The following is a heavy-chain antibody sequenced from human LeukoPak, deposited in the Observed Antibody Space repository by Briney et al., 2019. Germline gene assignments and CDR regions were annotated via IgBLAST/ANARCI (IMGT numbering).Heavy chain of an antibody. D-gene: IGHD3-3*01. J-gene: IGHJ5*02. V-gene: IGHV1-18*01. CDR2: INAYNGNK. Sequence: ASVKVSCKASGYTFTRYGVSWVRQAAGQQLEWMGWINAYNGNKNNAQKLQGRPTMTTDTSTRTPYIDLRNLRSDDTPVYFCAWVFAVFWSGYRINWFEPWGQGTLVTVSS. CDR1: GYTFTRYG. CDR3: AWVFAVFWSGYRINWFEP.